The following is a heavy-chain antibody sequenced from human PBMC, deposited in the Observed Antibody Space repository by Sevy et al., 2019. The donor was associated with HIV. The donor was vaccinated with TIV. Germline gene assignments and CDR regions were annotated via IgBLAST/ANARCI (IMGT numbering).Heavy chain of an antibody. J-gene: IGHJ6*02. CDR2: ISWNGADI. V-gene: IGHV3-9*01. CDR1: NLTFEDYA. D-gene: IGHD6-13*01. Sequence: GGSLRLSCAASNLTFEDYAMHWVRRAPGRGLEWVSGISWNGADIGFAASVKGRFTISRGNAKSSVYLQINSLTPEDTGVYYCAKGQQLITQSGSYFYYGMNVWGQGTTVTVSS. CDR3: AKGQQLITQSGSYFYYGMNV.